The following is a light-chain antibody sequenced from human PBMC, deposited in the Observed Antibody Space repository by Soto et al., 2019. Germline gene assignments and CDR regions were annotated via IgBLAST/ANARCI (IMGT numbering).Light chain of an antibody. Sequence: DIQMTQSPSTLSASVGDRVTITCRASQSITNFLNWYQQRPGKAPNLLIYAASSLQSGVPSRFSGSGSGTAFTLTISNLQPEDFATYYCQHSYNVPLTFGQGTKVDIK. CDR3: QHSYNVPLT. V-gene: IGKV1-39*01. CDR1: QSITNF. CDR2: AAS. J-gene: IGKJ1*01.